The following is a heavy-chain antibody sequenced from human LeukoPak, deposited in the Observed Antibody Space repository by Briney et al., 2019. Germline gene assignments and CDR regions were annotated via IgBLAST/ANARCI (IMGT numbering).Heavy chain of an antibody. Sequence: GRSLRLSCAASGFTFSSYGMHWVRQAPGKGLEWVAVISYDGSNKYYADSVKGRFTISRDNSKNTLYLQMNSLRAEDTAVYYCAEGPGGAMVLWGQGTLVTVSS. V-gene: IGHV3-30*18. D-gene: IGHD3-10*01. CDR1: GFTFSSYG. J-gene: IGHJ4*02. CDR2: ISYDGSNK. CDR3: AEGPGGAMVL.